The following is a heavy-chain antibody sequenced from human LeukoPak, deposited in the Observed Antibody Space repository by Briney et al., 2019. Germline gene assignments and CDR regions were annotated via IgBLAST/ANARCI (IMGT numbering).Heavy chain of an antibody. CDR2: ISYDGSNK. CDR1: GFTFSSYA. V-gene: IGHV3-30-3*01. D-gene: IGHD3-22*01. CDR3: AIIGTHYYDSSGYNWFDP. Sequence: GRSLRLPCAASGFTFSSYAMHWVRQAPGKGLEWVAVISYDGSNKYYADSVKGRFTISRDNSKNTLYLQMNSLRAEDTAVYYCAIIGTHYYDSSGYNWFDPWGQGTLVTVSS. J-gene: IGHJ5*02.